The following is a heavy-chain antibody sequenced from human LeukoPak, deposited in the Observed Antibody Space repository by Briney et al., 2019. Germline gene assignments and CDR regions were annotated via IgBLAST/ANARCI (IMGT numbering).Heavy chain of an antibody. CDR3: ARAGYSRSWIHPGPPHYYCYGMDV. J-gene: IGHJ6*02. Sequence: SETLSLTCAVYGGSFSGYYWSSIRQPPGKGLEWSGEINHSGSTNYNPSLKSRVTISVYTSKNQFSLKLSSVTAAHTAVYYCARAGYSRSWIHPGPPHYYCYGMDVWGQGTAVTVSS. CDR1: GGSFSGYY. V-gene: IGHV4-34*01. CDR2: INHSGST. D-gene: IGHD6-13*01.